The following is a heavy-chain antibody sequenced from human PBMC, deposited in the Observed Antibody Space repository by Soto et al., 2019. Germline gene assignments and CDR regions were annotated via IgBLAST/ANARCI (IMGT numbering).Heavy chain of an antibody. CDR3: ARINKGYGTDS. Sequence: SETLSLTCTVSGGSISSSSYYWGCIRQPPGKGLEWIASIDYTGNTFYNPSLTSRVTISVDTSKNQFSLKVTSVTAADTAVYYCARINKGYGTDSWGQGTLVTVSS. CDR2: IDYTGNT. J-gene: IGHJ4*02. CDR1: GGSISSSSYY. D-gene: IGHD5-18*01. V-gene: IGHV4-39*01.